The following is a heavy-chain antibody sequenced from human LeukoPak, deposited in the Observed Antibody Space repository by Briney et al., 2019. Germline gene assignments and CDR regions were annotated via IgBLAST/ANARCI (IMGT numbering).Heavy chain of an antibody. J-gene: IGHJ4*02. D-gene: IGHD3-10*01. CDR3: ATDRGLTMIRGVIVD. Sequence: GGSLRLSCAASGFTFSSYAMSWVRQAPGKGLEWVGRIKSKGDGETTDYAEPVKGRFSMSRDDSEATMYLQMYGLEAEDTAVYYCATDRGLTMIRGVIVDWGQGALVTVSS. CDR2: IKSKGDGETT. CDR1: GFTFSSYA. V-gene: IGHV3-15*01.